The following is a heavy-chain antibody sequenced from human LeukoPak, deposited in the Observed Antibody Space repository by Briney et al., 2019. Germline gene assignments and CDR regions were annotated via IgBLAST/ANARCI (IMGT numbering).Heavy chain of an antibody. V-gene: IGHV4-59*12. J-gene: IGHJ4*02. CDR1: GGSISSYY. CDR3: ARVSGYGSSWSHIDY. D-gene: IGHD6-13*01. CDR2: IYNSGST. Sequence: KTSETLSLTCTVSGGSISSYYWSWIRQPPGKGLEWIGYIYNSGSTNYNPSLKSRVTISVDKSKNQFSLKLSSVTAADTAVYYCARVSGYGSSWSHIDYWGQGTLVTVSS.